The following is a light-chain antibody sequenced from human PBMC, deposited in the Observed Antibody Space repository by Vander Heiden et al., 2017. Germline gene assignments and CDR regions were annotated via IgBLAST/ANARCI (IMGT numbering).Light chain of an antibody. J-gene: IGLJ2*01. CDR1: SSDVGGYNY. Sequence: QSALTQPASASGSPGQSITISCTGTSSDVGGYNYVSWYQQHPGKAPNLMIYEVSNRPSGVSNRFSGSKSGNTASLTISGLQAEDEADYYCSSYTSSSTRVFGGGTKLTVL. CDR3: SSYTSSSTRV. V-gene: IGLV2-14*01. CDR2: EVS.